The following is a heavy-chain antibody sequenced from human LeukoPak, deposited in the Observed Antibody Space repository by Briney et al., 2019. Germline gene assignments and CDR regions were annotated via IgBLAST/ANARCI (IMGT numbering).Heavy chain of an antibody. Sequence: GGSLRLSCAASGFTFSRNSMNWVRQAPGKGLEWVSYISSSSSTIYYADSVKGRFTISRDNAKNSLYLQMNSPRAEDTAVYYCAGDLYRIVVVPHYFDYWGQGTLVTVSS. V-gene: IGHV3-48*01. CDR1: GFTFSRNS. CDR3: AGDLYRIVVVPHYFDY. CDR2: ISSSSSTI. J-gene: IGHJ4*02. D-gene: IGHD3-22*01.